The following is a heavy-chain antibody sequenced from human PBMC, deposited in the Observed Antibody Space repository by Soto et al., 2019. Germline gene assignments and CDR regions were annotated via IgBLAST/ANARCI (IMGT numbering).Heavy chain of an antibody. D-gene: IGHD3-16*01. CDR3: ARDLRFSSNNYFEF. V-gene: IGHV3-11*06. CDR2: IDGSSDYT. J-gene: IGHJ4*02. Sequence: VGSLRLSCTSSVFLFTDYYMSCIRQPPGKGLEWLAYIDGSSDYTNSADSVKGRFTISRDNAKNSVFLQMNNLRADDTAVYYCARDLRFSSNNYFEFLGRGTLVNVSS. CDR1: VFLFTDYY.